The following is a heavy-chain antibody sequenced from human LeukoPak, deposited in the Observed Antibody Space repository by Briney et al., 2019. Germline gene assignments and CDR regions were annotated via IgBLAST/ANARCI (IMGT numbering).Heavy chain of an antibody. CDR1: GFSFISYG. V-gene: IGHV3-30*18. Sequence: GGSLRLSCAASGFSFISYGMHWVRQAPGKGLEWVGVISDDGRYKKYADSVKGRFTISRDNSKDTLYLQMNSLRDEDTAVYYCAKRPSDYGDYATYFDYWGQGTLVTVSS. CDR2: ISDDGRYK. CDR3: AKRPSDYGDYATYFDY. J-gene: IGHJ4*02. D-gene: IGHD4-17*01.